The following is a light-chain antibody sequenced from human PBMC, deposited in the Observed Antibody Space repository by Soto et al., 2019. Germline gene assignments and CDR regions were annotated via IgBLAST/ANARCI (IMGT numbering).Light chain of an antibody. V-gene: IGKV1-39*01. J-gene: IGKJ2*03. Sequence: DIQVTQSPSSLSASVGDRVTITCLASQNIRTYLNWYQQRPGKPPKLLIHTASTLQSGVPSRFSGSGSGTDFTLTISSLQPEDCATYYCQQTYSTLNSFGQGTKLEIK. CDR2: TAS. CDR3: QQTYSTLNS. CDR1: QNIRTY.